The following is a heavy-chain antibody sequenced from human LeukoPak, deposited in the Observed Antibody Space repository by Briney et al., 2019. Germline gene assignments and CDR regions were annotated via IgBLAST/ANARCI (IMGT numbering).Heavy chain of an antibody. V-gene: IGHV3-48*01. CDR2: ISSSRSIM. J-gene: IGHJ4*02. CDR1: GFIFSYYD. D-gene: IGHD3-10*01. CDR3: ARHNPGSPDY. Sequence: GGSLRLSCVASGFIFSYYDMDWVRQAPGKGLEWISYISSSRSIMYYADSVLGRFTVSRDNAEDTLYLQMNSLRGDDTAVYYCARHNPGSPDYWGQGTLVTVSS.